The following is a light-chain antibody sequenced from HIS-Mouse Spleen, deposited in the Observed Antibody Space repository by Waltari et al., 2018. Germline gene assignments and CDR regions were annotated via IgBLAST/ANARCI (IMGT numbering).Light chain of an antibody. CDR2: EVS. Sequence: QSALTQPASVSGSPGQSITISCTGTSSDVGGYNYVSWYQQPPGPAPKLLIYEVSNRPAGVPDRFSGSKSGNTASLTISGLQAEDEADYYCSSYTGSSTVFGTGTKVTVL. V-gene: IGLV2-14*01. CDR3: SSYTGSSTV. CDR1: SSDVGGYNY. J-gene: IGLJ1*01.